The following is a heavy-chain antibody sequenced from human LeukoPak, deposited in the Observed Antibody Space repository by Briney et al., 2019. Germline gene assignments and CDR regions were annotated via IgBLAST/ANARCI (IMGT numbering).Heavy chain of an antibody. J-gene: IGHJ6*03. Sequence: GGSLRLSCAASGFTFSSYSMNWVRQAPGKGLEWVSSISSSSSYIYYADSVKGRFTISRDNSKNTLYLQMNSLRAEDTAVYYCAKDSVEHVDSSGWSSYYYYYMDVWGKGTTVTISS. CDR1: GFTFSSYS. CDR2: ISSSSSYI. CDR3: AKDSVEHVDSSGWSSYYYYYMDV. D-gene: IGHD6-19*01. V-gene: IGHV3-21*01.